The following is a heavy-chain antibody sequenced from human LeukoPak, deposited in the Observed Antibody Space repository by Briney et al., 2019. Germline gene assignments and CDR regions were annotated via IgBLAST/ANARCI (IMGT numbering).Heavy chain of an antibody. CDR1: GYTFTTYG. CDR3: AILDLVRGFGY. V-gene: IGHV1-18*04. CDR2: ISAYNGNT. Sequence: ASVKVSCKGSGYTFTTYGIDWVRQAPGQGPECRGWISAYNGNTDYAQKFQGRVTVTTDTSAKTAYMELRGLRSDGTAVYYCAILDLVRGFGYWGQGTLVTVSS. J-gene: IGHJ4*02. D-gene: IGHD3-10*01.